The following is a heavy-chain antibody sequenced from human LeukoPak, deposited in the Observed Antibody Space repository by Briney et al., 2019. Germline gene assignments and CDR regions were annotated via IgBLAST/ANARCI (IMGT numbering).Heavy chain of an antibody. CDR1: GFTFRSHG. CDR3: AKDAGLIRGVPHWSFDY. D-gene: IGHD3-10*01. CDR2: MSYDRRDE. J-gene: IGHJ4*02. Sequence: GGSLRLSCAASGFTFRSHGMHRVRQAPVMGLEWVAAMSYDRRDEFYAESVRGRFTISRDNSENTLYLQMDSLRPEDTAVYYCAKDAGLIRGVPHWSFDYWGQGSLVTVSS. V-gene: IGHV3-30*18.